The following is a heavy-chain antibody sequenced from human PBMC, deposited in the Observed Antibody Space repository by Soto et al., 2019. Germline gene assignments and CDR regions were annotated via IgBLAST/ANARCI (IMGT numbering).Heavy chain of an antibody. CDR3: VRRRDNNNSDLVY. V-gene: IGHV1-8*01. J-gene: IGHJ4*01. Sequence: QVQLVQSGAEVKKPGASVKVSCKTSGYTFTSLDINWVRQATGQGLEWMGWMNPKSGNTGYAQKFHGRVTMTRDTSKSTAYMERTGLSSEDTAVYYCVRRRDNNNSDLVYWSHGTLVTVSS. D-gene: IGHD1-20*01. CDR2: MNPKSGNT. CDR1: GYTFTSLD.